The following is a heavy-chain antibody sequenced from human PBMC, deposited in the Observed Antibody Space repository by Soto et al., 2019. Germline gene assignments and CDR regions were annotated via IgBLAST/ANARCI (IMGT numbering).Heavy chain of an antibody. V-gene: IGHV1-18*01. Sequence: GASVKVSWKASGYSFSSYGINWVRQAPGQGLEWMGWINTYNGNRNYAKKVEDRVTMTTATSTNTVYMELRSLKSDDTAIYYCARDRLRGYDSSGFYSWGQGTLVTVSS. CDR3: ARDRLRGYDSSGFYS. CDR2: INTYNGNR. J-gene: IGHJ4*02. CDR1: GYSFSSYG. D-gene: IGHD3-22*01.